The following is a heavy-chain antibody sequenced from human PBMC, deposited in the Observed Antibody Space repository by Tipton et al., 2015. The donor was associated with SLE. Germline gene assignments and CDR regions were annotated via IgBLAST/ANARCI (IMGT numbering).Heavy chain of an antibody. Sequence: TLSLTCAVYGESFNGYFWTWVRQPPGKGLEWLAEIIHSGVTNYNPSLRSRVTISVDSSKNQFSLKLSSVTAADTAVYYCAKAAGCSSSWYCGGWFDPWGQGTLVTVSS. CDR3: AKAAGCSSSWYCGGWFDP. D-gene: IGHD6-13*01. J-gene: IGHJ5*02. V-gene: IGHV4-34*12. CDR1: GESFNGYF. CDR2: IIHSGVT.